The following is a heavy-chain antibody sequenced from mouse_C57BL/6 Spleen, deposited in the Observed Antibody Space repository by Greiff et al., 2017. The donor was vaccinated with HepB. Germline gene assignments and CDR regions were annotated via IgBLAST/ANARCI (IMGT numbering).Heavy chain of an antibody. Sequence: QVQLQQSGPELVRPGASVKISCKAPGYTFNSHWMQWVRQRPGQGLEWIGEIFPGSGSTYYNEKFKGKATLTVDTSSSTAYMQLRSRTSEDSAVYFCARSGFAYWGQGTLVTVSA. V-gene: IGHV1-56*01. CDR3: ARSGFAY. J-gene: IGHJ3*01. CDR2: IFPGSGST. CDR1: GYTFNSHW.